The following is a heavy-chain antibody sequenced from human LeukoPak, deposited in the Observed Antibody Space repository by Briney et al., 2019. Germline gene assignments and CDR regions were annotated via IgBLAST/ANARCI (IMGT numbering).Heavy chain of an antibody. CDR2: IIESGGDT. D-gene: IGHD6-13*01. V-gene: IGHV3-23*01. Sequence: GGSLRLSCAASGFTFSSYAMSWVRQAPGKGLEWVSTIIESGGDTYYADSVKGRFTISRDTSKNTLYLQMKSLRAEDTAVYYCAKAWAAAGTFASWGQGTLVTVSS. CDR3: AKAWAAAGTFAS. J-gene: IGHJ4*02. CDR1: GFTFSSYA.